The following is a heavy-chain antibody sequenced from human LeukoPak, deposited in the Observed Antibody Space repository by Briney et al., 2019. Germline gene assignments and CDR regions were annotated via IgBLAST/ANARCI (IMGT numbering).Heavy chain of an antibody. CDR1: GYSINSSNW. D-gene: IGHD6-19*01. Sequence: PSETLSLTCAVSGYSINSSNWWGWIRQPPGKGLEWIGYIYYSGSTYYNPSLKSRVTMSVDTSKNQFSLKLSSVTAVDTAVYYCARAPTAVAPFDYWGQGTLVTVSS. J-gene: IGHJ4*02. CDR3: ARAPTAVAPFDY. CDR2: IYYSGST. V-gene: IGHV4-28*03.